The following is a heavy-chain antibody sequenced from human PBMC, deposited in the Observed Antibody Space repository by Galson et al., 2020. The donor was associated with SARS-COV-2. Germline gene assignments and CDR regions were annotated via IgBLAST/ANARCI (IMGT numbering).Heavy chain of an antibody. V-gene: IGHV4-30-4*07. J-gene: IGHJ4*02. CDR2: IYYSGSA. D-gene: IGHD3-22*01. CDR3: ARGSGVNGYYHDY. Sequence: SETLSLTCAVSGGSISSGDYSWSWIRQPPGKGLEWIGFIYYSGSAHYNPCLKSRVTISVDTSRNQLSLKLTSVSAADTAVYYCARGSGVNGYYHDYWGQGTLVAVSS. CDR1: GGSISSGDYS.